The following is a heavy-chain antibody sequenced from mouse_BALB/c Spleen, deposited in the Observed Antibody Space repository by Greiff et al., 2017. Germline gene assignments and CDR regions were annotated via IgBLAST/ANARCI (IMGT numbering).Heavy chain of an antibody. CDR1: GFNIKDYY. CDR2: IDPENGDT. CDR3: NDKMTTGTDY. Sequence: EVQLQQSGAELVRSGASVKLSCTASGFNIKDYYMHWVKQRPEQGLEWIGWIDPENGDTEYAPKFQGKATMTADTSSNTAYLQLSSLTSEDTAVYYCNDKMTTGTDYWGQGTSVTVSS. V-gene: IGHV14-4*02. D-gene: IGHD4-1*02. J-gene: IGHJ4*01.